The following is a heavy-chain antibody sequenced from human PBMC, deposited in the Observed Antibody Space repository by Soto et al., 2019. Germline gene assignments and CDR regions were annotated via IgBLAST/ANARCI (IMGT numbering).Heavy chain of an antibody. CDR2: IYYSGST. J-gene: IGHJ4*02. Sequence: KPSETLSLTCTVSGGSISSYYWSWIRQPPGKGLEWIGYIYYSGSTNYNPSLKSRVTISVDTSKNQFSLKLSSVTAADTAVYYCARGLGIQLWLRLDYWGQGTLVTVSS. CDR1: GGSISSYY. V-gene: IGHV4-59*12. D-gene: IGHD5-18*01. CDR3: ARGLGIQLWLRLDY.